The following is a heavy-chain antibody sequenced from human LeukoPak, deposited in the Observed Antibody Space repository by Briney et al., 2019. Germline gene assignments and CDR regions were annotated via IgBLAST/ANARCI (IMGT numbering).Heavy chain of an antibody. CDR2: IIPIFGTA. D-gene: IGHD6-19*01. CDR1: GGTFSSYA. J-gene: IGHJ2*01. Sequence: GASVKVSCKASGGTFSSYAISWVRQAPGQGLEWMGGIIPIFGTANYAQKFQGRVTITADESTSTAYMELSSLRSEDTAVYYCASPKETEADPNLGNWYFDLWGRGTLVTVSS. CDR3: ASPKETEADPNLGNWYFDL. V-gene: IGHV1-69*13.